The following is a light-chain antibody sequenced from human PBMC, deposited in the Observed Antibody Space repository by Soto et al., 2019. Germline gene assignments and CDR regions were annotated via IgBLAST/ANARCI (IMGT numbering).Light chain of an antibody. J-gene: IGLJ2*01. V-gene: IGLV2-14*01. CDR3: TSYTSSSTEVV. CDR1: SSDVGGYTY. CDR2: EVS. Sequence: QSALTQPASVSGSPGQSITISCTGTSSDVGGYTYVSLYQQHPGKDPKLMIYEVSNRPSGVSNRFSGAKSGNTASLTISGLHAEDEGDYYWTSYTSSSTEVVFGGGTKLTVL.